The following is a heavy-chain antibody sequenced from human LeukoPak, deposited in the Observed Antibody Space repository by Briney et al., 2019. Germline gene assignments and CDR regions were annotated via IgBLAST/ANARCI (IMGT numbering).Heavy chain of an antibody. V-gene: IGHV3-23*01. CDR2: ITGNSDST. Sequence: GGSLRLSCAASGFAFSSYTIAWVRQAPGKGLEWVSAITGNSDSTYYADSVKGRFTISRDNSKNTLYLQMNSLRAEDTAVYYCAKKTSYCGGDCYPYYFDHWGQGTLVTVSS. D-gene: IGHD2-21*02. J-gene: IGHJ4*02. CDR3: AKKTSYCGGDCYPYYFDH. CDR1: GFAFSSYT.